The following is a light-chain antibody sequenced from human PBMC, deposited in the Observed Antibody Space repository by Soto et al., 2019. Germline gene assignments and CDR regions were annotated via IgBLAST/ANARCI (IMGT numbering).Light chain of an antibody. Sequence: TVLAHTPCTLRWSPGERGTLSCRVSQSVTSSYLAWWQQKPGQAPRLLIYGASSRATGIPDRFSGSGSGTDFTLTISRLEPEDFAVYFWQQHGSPPATFGQGTKVDIK. V-gene: IGKV3-20*01. CDR1: QSVTSSY. CDR3: QQHGSPPAT. CDR2: GAS. J-gene: IGKJ1*01.